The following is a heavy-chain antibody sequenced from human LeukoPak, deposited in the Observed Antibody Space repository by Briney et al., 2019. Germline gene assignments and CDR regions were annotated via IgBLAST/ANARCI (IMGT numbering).Heavy chain of an antibody. CDR3: ARARYSYGYWFDP. D-gene: IGHD5-18*01. V-gene: IGHV3-11*01. J-gene: IGHJ5*02. CDR1: GFTFSDYY. CDR2: STSSGSTT. Sequence: GGSLRLSCAASGFTFSDYYMSWIRHAPGKRLEWISYSTSSGSTTYYADSVKGRFTISRDNAKNTLYLQMNNLRAEDTAAYYCARARYSYGYWFDPWGQGTLVTVSS.